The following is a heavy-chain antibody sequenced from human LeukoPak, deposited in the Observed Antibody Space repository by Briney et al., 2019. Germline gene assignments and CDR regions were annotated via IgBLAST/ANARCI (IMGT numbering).Heavy chain of an antibody. CDR1: GGTFSSYA. Sequence: ASVKVSCKASGGTFSSYAISWVRQAPGQGLEWMGWISAYNGNTNYAQKLQGSVTMTTDTSTSTAYMELRSLRSDDTAVYYCARLVVPAAIGHFYYYYMDVWGKGTTVTVSS. J-gene: IGHJ6*03. V-gene: IGHV1-18*01. CDR2: ISAYNGNT. D-gene: IGHD2-2*02. CDR3: ARLVVPAAIGHFYYYYMDV.